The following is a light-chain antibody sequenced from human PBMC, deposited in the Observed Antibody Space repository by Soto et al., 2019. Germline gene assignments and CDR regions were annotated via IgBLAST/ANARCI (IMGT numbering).Light chain of an antibody. CDR1: QSISSW. CDR2: KAS. Sequence: DIQMTQSPSTLYASVGDRVTITCRASQSISSWLAWYQQKPGKAPKRLIYKASSLESGVPSRFSGSGSGTEFTLTISSLQPDDFATYYCQQYNSYSYTFGQGTKLEIK. J-gene: IGKJ2*01. V-gene: IGKV1-5*03. CDR3: QQYNSYSYT.